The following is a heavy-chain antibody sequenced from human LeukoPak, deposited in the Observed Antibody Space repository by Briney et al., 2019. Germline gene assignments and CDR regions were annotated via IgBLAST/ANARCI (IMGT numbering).Heavy chain of an antibody. CDR2: ISGSGGST. CDR3: AKGYGSGSSRYYFDY. D-gene: IGHD3-10*01. CDR1: GFTFTSYA. J-gene: IGHJ4*02. Sequence: QPGGSLRLSCAASGFTFTSYAMSWVRQAPGKGLEWASTISGSGGSTYYADSVKGRFTISRDNSKNTLYLQMNSLRAEDTAVYYCAKGYGSGSSRYYFDYWGQGTLVTVSS. V-gene: IGHV3-23*01.